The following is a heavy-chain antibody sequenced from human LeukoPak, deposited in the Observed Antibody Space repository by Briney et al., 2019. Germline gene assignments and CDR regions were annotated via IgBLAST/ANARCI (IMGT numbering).Heavy chain of an antibody. J-gene: IGHJ4*02. CDR2: INTNTGNP. CDR3: ARADDILSGAPVFDY. CDR1: GYTFTTYA. Sequence: ASVKVSCKASGYTFTTYAMNWVRQAPGPGLEWMGWINTNTGNPTYAQGFTGRFVFTLDTSVSTAYLQISSLKAEDTAVYYCARADDILSGAPVFDYWGQGTLVTVSS. V-gene: IGHV7-4-1*02. D-gene: IGHD3-9*01.